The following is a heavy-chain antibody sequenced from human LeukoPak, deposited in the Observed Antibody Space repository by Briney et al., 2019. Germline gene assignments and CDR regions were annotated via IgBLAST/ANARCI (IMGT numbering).Heavy chain of an antibody. V-gene: IGHV3-53*01. CDR2: IYSGGST. Sequence: GGSLRLSCAASGFTVSSNYMSWVRRAPGKGLEWVSVIYSGGSTYYADSVKGRFTISRDNSKNTLYLQMNSLRAEDTAVYYCARDVRYYFDYWGQGTLVTVSS. J-gene: IGHJ4*02. CDR1: GFTVSSNY. CDR3: ARDVRYYFDY.